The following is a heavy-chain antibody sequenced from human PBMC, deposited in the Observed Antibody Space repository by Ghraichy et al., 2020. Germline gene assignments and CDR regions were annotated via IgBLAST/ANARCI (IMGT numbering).Heavy chain of an antibody. J-gene: IGHJ5*02. CDR2: IYYSGTT. V-gene: IGHV4-31*03. D-gene: IGHD2-21*01. CDR1: GGSISSGGYY. CDR3: ARELFARRSLEVREGWFDP. Sequence: SETLSLTCTVSGGSISSGGYYWSWIRQHPGKGLEWIRYIYYSGTTYYNPSLKSRVTISVDTSKKQFSLKLSSVTAADTAVYYCARELFARRSLEVREGWFDPWGQGTLVTVSS.